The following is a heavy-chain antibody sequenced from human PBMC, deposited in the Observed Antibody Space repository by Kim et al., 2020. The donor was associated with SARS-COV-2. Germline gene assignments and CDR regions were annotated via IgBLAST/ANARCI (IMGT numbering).Heavy chain of an antibody. J-gene: IGHJ6*02. D-gene: IGHD2-2*01. Sequence: SVKVSCKASGGTFSSYAISWVRQAPGQGLEWMGGIIPIFGTANYAQKFQGRVTITADESTSTAYMELSSLRSEDTAVDYCARGAHIVVVPAATYYYYYGMDVWGQGTTVTVYS. CDR2: IIPIFGTA. CDR3: ARGAHIVVVPAATYYYYYGMDV. V-gene: IGHV1-69*13. CDR1: GGTFSSYA.